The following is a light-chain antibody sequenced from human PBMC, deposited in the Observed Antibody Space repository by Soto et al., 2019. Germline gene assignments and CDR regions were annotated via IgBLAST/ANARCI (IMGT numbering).Light chain of an antibody. CDR1: QSIGNS. J-gene: IGKJ4*01. CDR2: DAF. V-gene: IGKV3-11*01. Sequence: TVLTQSPATLCLSPGERATLSCKASQSIGNSLGWFQQKPGQAPRLLIDDAFNRATGIPARFTGSGSGSDFTLTISSLEPEDFGVYYCRQRYNWPLTFGGGTKVEIK. CDR3: RQRYNWPLT.